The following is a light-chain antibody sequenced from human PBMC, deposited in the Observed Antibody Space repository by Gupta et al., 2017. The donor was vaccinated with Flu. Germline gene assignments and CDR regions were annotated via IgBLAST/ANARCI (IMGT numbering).Light chain of an antibody. Sequence: CKSSQSVFYSLNNKNYLAWYQQKAGQPPNLLIYWASTRESGVPDRFTGSGSGTDFTLTISSLQAEDVAVYYCQQYFTLPVTFGGGTKVEI. CDR3: QQYFTLPVT. J-gene: IGKJ4*01. CDR2: WAS. CDR1: QSVFYSLNNKNY. V-gene: IGKV4-1*01.